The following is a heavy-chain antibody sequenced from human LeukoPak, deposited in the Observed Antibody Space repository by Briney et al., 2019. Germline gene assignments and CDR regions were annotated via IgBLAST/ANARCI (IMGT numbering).Heavy chain of an antibody. D-gene: IGHD4-11*01. Sequence: PGGSLRLSCTASGFTFGDYAMSWVRQAPGKGLEWVGFIRSKAYGGTTEYAASVKGRFTISRDDSKSIAYLQMNSLKTEDTAVYYCTRYSNYSYCYYYYYMDVWGKGTTVTVSS. V-gene: IGHV3-49*04. J-gene: IGHJ6*03. CDR1: GFTFGDYA. CDR3: TRYSNYSYCYYYYYMDV. CDR2: IRSKAYGGTT.